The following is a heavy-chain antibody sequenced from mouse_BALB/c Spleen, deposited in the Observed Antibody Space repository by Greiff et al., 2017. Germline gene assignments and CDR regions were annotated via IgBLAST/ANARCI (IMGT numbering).Heavy chain of an antibody. J-gene: IGHJ4*01. V-gene: IGHV1-14*01. CDR1: GYTFTSYV. D-gene: IGHD2-14*01. CDR2: INPYNDGT. CDR3: ARSYYRYDYAMDY. Sequence: VQLKQSGPELVKPGASVKMSCKASGYTFTSYVMHWVKQKPGQGLEWIGYINPYNDGTKYNEKFKGKASITADTSSNTAYLQLSSLTSEDTAVYYCARSYYRYDYAMDYWGQGTSVTVSS.